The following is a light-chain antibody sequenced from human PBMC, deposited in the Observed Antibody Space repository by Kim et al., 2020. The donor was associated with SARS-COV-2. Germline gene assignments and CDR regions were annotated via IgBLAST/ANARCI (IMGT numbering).Light chain of an antibody. J-gene: IGKJ2*01. CDR1: QSINSW. V-gene: IGKV1-5*03. Sequence: DIQMTQSPSTLSASVGDRVTITCRASQSINSWLAWYQQKPGKAPKLLIYKASSLESGVPSRFSGSGSGTEFTLTISSLQPDDFATYYCQQYNSYPYTFGQGTKLEI. CDR3: QQYNSYPYT. CDR2: KAS.